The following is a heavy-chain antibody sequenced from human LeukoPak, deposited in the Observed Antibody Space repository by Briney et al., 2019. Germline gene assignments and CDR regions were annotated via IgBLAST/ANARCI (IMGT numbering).Heavy chain of an antibody. CDR1: GFTFGDHI. CDR3: VRQFAS. CDR2: VSGSGSTV. Sequence: GGSLGLSCAASGFTFGDHIMNWVRQLPGKRLEWVAYVSGSGSTVYYADSVKGRFTVSRDNGKSSLYLQMNSLRVEDTALYYCVRQFASWGQGTLVTISS. V-gene: IGHV3-48*01. J-gene: IGHJ4*02.